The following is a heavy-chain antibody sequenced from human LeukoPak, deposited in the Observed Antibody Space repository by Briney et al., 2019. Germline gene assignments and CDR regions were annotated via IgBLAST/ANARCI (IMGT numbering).Heavy chain of an antibody. CDR2: ISSSSSYT. Sequence: GGSLRLPCAASGFTFSDYYMSWIRQAPGKGLEWVSYISSSSSYTKYGDSVKGRFTISRDNAKDSLYLQVNSLRAEDTAVYYCARGTGTTAYFDYWGQGTLVTVSS. D-gene: IGHD1-1*01. J-gene: IGHJ4*02. V-gene: IGHV3-11*06. CDR3: ARGTGTTAYFDY. CDR1: GFTFSDYY.